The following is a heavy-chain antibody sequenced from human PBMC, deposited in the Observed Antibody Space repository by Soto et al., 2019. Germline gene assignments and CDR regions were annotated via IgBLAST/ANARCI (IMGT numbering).Heavy chain of an antibody. D-gene: IGHD1-26*01. J-gene: IGHJ4*02. Sequence: GGSLGLSCAASGFTFSSYSMNWVRQAPGKGLEWVSSISSSSSYIYYADSVKGRFTISRDNAKNSLYLQMNSLRAEDTAVYYCARSTSSGIVGATYDYWGQGTLVTVSS. V-gene: IGHV3-21*01. CDR2: ISSSSSYI. CDR3: ARSTSSGIVGATYDY. CDR1: GFTFSSYS.